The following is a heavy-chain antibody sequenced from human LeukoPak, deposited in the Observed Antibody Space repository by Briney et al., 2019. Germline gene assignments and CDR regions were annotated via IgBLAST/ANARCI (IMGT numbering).Heavy chain of an antibody. CDR2: INPNSGGT. CDR1: GYTFTSYG. CDR3: ARYHPDTADDY. J-gene: IGHJ4*02. D-gene: IGHD5-18*01. V-gene: IGHV1-2*02. Sequence: GASVKVSCKASGYTFTSYGISWVRQAPGQGLEWMGWINPNSGGTNYAQKFQGRVTMTRDTSISTAYMELSRLRSDDTAVYYCARYHPDTADDYWGQGTLVTVSS.